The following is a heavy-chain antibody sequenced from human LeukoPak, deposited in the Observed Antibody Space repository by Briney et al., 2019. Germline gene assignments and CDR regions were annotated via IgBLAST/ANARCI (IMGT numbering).Heavy chain of an antibody. V-gene: IGHV4-34*01. J-gene: IGHJ4*02. Sequence: SETLSLTCAVYGGSFSGYYWSWIRQPPGKGPEWIGEINHSGSTNYNPSLKSRVTISVDTSKNQFSLKLSSVTAADTAVYYCARDSRSSAVSGGFDYWGQGTLVTVSS. CDR1: GGSFSGYY. CDR3: ARDSRSSAVSGGFDY. CDR2: INHSGST. D-gene: IGHD3-22*01.